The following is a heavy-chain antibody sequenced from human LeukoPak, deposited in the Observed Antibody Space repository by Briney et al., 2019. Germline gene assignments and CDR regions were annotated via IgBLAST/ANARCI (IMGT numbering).Heavy chain of an antibody. Sequence: SETLSRTCIVSGGSISSGSYYWSWIRQPAGKGLEWIGRIYTSGSTNYNPSLKSRVTISVDTSKNQFSLKLSSVTAADTAVYYCARDFSSNYVGWFDPWGQGTLVTVSS. CDR3: ARDFSSNYVGWFDP. CDR1: GGSISSGSYY. J-gene: IGHJ5*02. CDR2: IYTSGST. D-gene: IGHD4-11*01. V-gene: IGHV4-61*02.